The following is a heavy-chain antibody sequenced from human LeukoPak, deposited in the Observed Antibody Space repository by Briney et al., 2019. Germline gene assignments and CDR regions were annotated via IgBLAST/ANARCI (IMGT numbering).Heavy chain of an antibody. CDR3: ARDGWELLGAFDI. CDR1: GGSFSGYY. Sequence: SETLSLTCAVYGGSFSGYYWSWIRQPPGKGLEWIGEINHSGSTNYNPSLKSRVTISVDTSKNQFSLKLSSVTAADTAVYYCARDGWELLGAFDIWGQGTMVTVSS. J-gene: IGHJ3*02. V-gene: IGHV4-34*01. D-gene: IGHD1-26*01. CDR2: INHSGST.